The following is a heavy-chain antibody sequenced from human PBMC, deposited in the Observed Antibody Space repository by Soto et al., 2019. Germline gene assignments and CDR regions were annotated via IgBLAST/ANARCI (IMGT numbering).Heavy chain of an antibody. CDR1: GYTLTELS. CDR3: ATNRYSYGLIPDY. J-gene: IGHJ4*02. CDR2: FDPEDGET. Sequence: QVQLVQSGAEVKKPGASVKVSCKVSGYTLTELSMHWVRQAPGKGLEWMGGFDPEDGETIYAQKFQGRVTXTXDKXTDTAYMELSSLRSEDTAVYYCATNRYSYGLIPDYWGQGTLVTVSS. V-gene: IGHV1-24*01. D-gene: IGHD5-18*01.